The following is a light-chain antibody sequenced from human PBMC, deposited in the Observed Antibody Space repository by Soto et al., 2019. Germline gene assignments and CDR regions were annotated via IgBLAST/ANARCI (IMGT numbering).Light chain of an antibody. V-gene: IGLV2-23*03. CDR1: SGDIGSYNL. J-gene: IGLJ2*01. Sequence: QSVLTQPASVSGSPGQSITISCTGTSGDIGSYNLVSWYHHLPGEAPKLMIYEGTKRPSGVSNRFSGSKSGHTASLTISGLRAEDEAHYYCCSYAGSDTIIFGGGTKLTVL. CDR3: CSYAGSDTII. CDR2: EGT.